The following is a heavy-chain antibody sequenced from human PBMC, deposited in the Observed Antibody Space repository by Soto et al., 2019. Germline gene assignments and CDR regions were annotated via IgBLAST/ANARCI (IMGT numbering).Heavy chain of an antibody. CDR1: GYTFSMYG. D-gene: IGHD6-13*01. J-gene: IGHJ5*02. CDR3: ARSPGAVGTSWLDP. CDR2: ISGYNGKT. V-gene: IGHV1-18*01. Sequence: ASVKVSCKASGYTFSMYGITWVRQAPGQGLEWMGWISGYNGKTTYAEKVHGRVTMTTDTYTSTAYMGLRSLGFDDNAVYYCARSPGAVGTSWLDPWGQGSLVTVSS.